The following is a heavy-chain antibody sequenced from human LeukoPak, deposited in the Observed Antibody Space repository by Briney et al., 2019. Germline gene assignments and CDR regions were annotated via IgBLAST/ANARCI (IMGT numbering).Heavy chain of an antibody. D-gene: IGHD3-10*01. CDR3: AKGEKEGVLWFGESFPDY. J-gene: IGHJ4*02. CDR1: GFTFDDYA. V-gene: IGHV3-43D*03. Sequence: GGSLTLSCAASGFTFDDYAMHCDRPAQGEGMGWVSLMSSDGGSTSYADSVKGRFTNSRDNSTNSPYLHMNSLRAEDTALYYCAKGEKEGVLWFGESFPDYWGQGTLVTVSS. CDR2: MSSDGGST.